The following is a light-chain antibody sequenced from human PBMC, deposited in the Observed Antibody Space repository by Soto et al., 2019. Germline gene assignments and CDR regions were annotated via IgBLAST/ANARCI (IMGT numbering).Light chain of an antibody. CDR3: RSYTSSNTLG. CDR1: SSDVGGYNY. CDR2: DVS. J-gene: IGLJ2*01. V-gene: IGLV2-14*01. Sequence: QSALTQPASVSGSPGQSITISCTGTSSDVGGYNYVSWYQQYPGKAPKLMIYDVSNRPSGVSNRFSGSKSGNTASLTISGLQAEDGADYYCRSYTSSNTLGFGGGTKLTVL.